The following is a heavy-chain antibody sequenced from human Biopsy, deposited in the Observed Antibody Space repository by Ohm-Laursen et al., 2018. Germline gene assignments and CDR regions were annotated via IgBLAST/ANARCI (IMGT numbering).Heavy chain of an antibody. Sequence: ASVKVSCKASGYIFTSYYIHWVRQAPGQGLEWMASINPSGGSTTYAQRFQGRLIMTRDTSTSYIYMELSSLRSEDTAIYFCARAVAGTGGVFDSWGQGTLVTVSS. J-gene: IGHJ4*02. D-gene: IGHD6-19*01. CDR1: GYIFTSYY. V-gene: IGHV1-46*01. CDR2: INPSGGST. CDR3: ARAVAGTGGVFDS.